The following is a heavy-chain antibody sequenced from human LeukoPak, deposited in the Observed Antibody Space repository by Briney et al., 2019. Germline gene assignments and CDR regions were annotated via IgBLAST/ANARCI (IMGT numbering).Heavy chain of an antibody. CDR2: IYYSGST. D-gene: IGHD4-17*01. J-gene: IGHJ6*03. CDR1: GGSISSSSYY. Sequence: PSETLSLTCTVSGGSISSSSYYWGWIRQPPGKGLEWIGTIYYSGSTNYNPSLKSRVTISVDTSKNQFSLKLSSVTAADTAVYYCARGLRSTDYYYYYMDVWGKGTTVTVSS. CDR3: ARGLRSTDYYYYYMDV. V-gene: IGHV4-39*07.